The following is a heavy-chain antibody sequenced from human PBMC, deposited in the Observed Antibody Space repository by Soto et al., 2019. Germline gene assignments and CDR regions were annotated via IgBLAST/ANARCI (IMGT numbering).Heavy chain of an antibody. CDR2: IFPGDSDT. V-gene: IGHV5-51*01. J-gene: IGHJ4*02. D-gene: IGHD3-16*01. CDR1: GYTFTNYW. CDR3: VRPNFGALTHFDF. Sequence: GASLKISCKAIGYTFTNYWIGWVRQTPGNGLEWMGIIFPGDSDTRYNPSFEGQVTVSADESISTAYLQWNTLKASDTAMYYCVRPNFGALTHFDFWGQGTLVTVSS.